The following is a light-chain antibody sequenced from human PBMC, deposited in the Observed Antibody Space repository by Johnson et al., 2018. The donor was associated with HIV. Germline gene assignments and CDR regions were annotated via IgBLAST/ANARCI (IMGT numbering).Light chain of an antibody. CDR1: SSNVGSSF. V-gene: IGLV1-51*01. CDR3: GTWDSSLTSYV. J-gene: IGLJ1*01. CDR2: DNN. Sequence: QSVLTQPPSVSAAPGQTVTISCSGSSSNVGSSFVSWYRQVPGTAPKLLIYDNNKRPSGITGSFSGSKSGPSATLGITGLQTGDEADYYCGTWDSSLTSYVFGAGTKVTVL.